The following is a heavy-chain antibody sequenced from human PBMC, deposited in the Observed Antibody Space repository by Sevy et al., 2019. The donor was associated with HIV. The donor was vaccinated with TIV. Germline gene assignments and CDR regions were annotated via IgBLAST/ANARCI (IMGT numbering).Heavy chain of an antibody. Sequence: TLSLTCSVSGGSIYSGGYYWTRIRQHPGKGLECIGYIYYSGSTYYNPSLKSRVTISVDTSKNQFSLKLSSVTAADTAVYYCAVVVRGDHLYNFDYWGQGTLVTVSS. CDR3: AVVVRGDHLYNFDY. V-gene: IGHV4-31*03. CDR1: GGSIYSGGYY. CDR2: IYYSGST. J-gene: IGHJ4*02. D-gene: IGHD3-10*01.